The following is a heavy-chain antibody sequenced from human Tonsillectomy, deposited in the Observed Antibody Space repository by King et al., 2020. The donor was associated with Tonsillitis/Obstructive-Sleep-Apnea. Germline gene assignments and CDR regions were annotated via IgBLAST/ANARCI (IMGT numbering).Heavy chain of an antibody. CDR2: MYYSENT. CDR3: ARQGGYCSGGSCYPYWYFDL. D-gene: IGHD2-15*01. CDR1: GGSISCSSYY. V-gene: IGHV4-39*01. J-gene: IGHJ2*01. Sequence: QLQESGPGLVKPSETLSLTCTVSGGSISCSSYYWVWIRQPPGKGLEWIGSMYYSENTYYNPSLKSRVTISVDTSKNQFSLKLSSVTAADTAVYYCARQGGYCSGGSCYPYWYFDLWGRGTLVTVSS.